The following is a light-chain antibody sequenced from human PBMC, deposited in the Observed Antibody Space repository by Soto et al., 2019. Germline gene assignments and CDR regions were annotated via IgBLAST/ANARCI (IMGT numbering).Light chain of an antibody. J-gene: IGKJ4*01. CDR2: DAS. CDR3: QQRSNWPPLT. CDR1: PSVSGSN. Sequence: ETVLTQSPATLSFSPGERATLSCRASPSVSGSNLAWYQQKPGQAPRLLIYDASNRATGIPARFSGSGSGTDFTLTISSLEPEDFAVYYCQQRSNWPPLTFGGGTKVDIK. V-gene: IGKV3-11*01.